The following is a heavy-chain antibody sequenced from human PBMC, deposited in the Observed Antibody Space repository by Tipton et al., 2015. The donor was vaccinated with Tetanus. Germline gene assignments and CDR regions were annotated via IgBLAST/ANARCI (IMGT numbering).Heavy chain of an antibody. CDR3: ARGISDGYNRRFDY. J-gene: IGHJ4*02. V-gene: IGHV4-4*07. CDR1: GGSISSYY. CDR2: ISNGNT. Sequence: TLSLTCTVSGGSISSYYWSWIRQPAGKGLEWIGHISNGNTDYAASLKGRVSLSVDTSKNQLSLEVRFVTAADTGVYYCARGISDGYNRRFDYWGQGTLVAVSP. D-gene: IGHD5-24*01.